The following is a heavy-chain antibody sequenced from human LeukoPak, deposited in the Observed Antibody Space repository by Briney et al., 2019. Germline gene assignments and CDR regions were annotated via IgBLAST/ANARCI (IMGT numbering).Heavy chain of an antibody. CDR3: ARRFDY. CDR2: IYYSGST. V-gene: IGHV4-59*12. CDR1: GGSISSYY. J-gene: IGHJ4*02. Sequence: SETLSLTCTVSGGSISSYYWSWIRQPPGKGLEWIGSIYYSGSTYYNPSLKSRVTISVDTSKNQFSLKLSSVTAADTAVYYCARRFDYWGQGTLVTVSS.